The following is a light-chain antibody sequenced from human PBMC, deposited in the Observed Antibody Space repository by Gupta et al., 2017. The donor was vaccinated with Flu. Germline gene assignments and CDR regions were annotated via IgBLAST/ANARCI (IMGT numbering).Light chain of an antibody. CDR1: QSISIY. CDR3: QQSDATPRT. V-gene: IGKV1-39*01. Sequence: PSSLSASIGDRVTITCRASQSISIYLNWYQQRPGKAPELLIFAASSLPGGLPSRFSGSGSGTDFTLTISSLQPEDFASYYCQQSDATPRTFGQGTKVEIK. CDR2: AAS. J-gene: IGKJ1*01.